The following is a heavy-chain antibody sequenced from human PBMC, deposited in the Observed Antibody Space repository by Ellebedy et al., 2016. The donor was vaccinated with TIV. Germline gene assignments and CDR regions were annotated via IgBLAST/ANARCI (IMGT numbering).Heavy chain of an antibody. CDR3: ARVLRATSGMDV. V-gene: IGHV1-2*02. D-gene: IGHD4/OR15-4a*01. CDR1: GYIFTAYY. CDR2: INPDSGGT. J-gene: IGHJ6*02. Sequence: ASVKVSCKTSGYIFTAYYIHWVRQAPGQGLEWMGWINPDSGGTNFAQKFQGRVTMTRDTSVNTAYMELSRLQSDDTAVYYCARVLRATSGMDVWGQGTTVTVS.